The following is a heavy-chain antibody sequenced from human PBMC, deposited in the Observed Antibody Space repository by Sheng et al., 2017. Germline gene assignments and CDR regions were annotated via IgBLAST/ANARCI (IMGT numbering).Heavy chain of an antibody. CDR3: ARRSHYYDSSGYPRGFDP. CDR2: IIPILGIA. J-gene: IGHJ5*02. D-gene: IGHD3-22*01. V-gene: IGHV1-69*04. CDR1: GGTFSSYA. Sequence: QVQLVQSGAEVKKPGSSVKVSCKASGGTFSSYAISWVRQAPGQGLEWMGGIIPILGIANYAQKFQGRVTITADKSTSTAYMELSSLRSEDTAVYYCARRSHYYDSSGYPRGFDPWGQGTLVTVSS.